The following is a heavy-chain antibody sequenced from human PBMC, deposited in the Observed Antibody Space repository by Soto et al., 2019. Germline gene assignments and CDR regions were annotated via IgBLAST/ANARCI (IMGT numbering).Heavy chain of an antibody. CDR1: GYTFVSYG. CDR3: ARGSLPIPARPGHC. J-gene: IGHJ4*02. Sequence: ASVKVSCKTCGYTFVSYGVIWVGQAPGQGLEWMGWVSGLTGNTQYAQKFQDRVTMTTDTSTNIAYMELRSLRSDDTAVYFCARGSLPIPARPGHCWGQGTLVTVSS. V-gene: IGHV1-18*04. CDR2: VSGLTGNT. D-gene: IGHD6-6*01.